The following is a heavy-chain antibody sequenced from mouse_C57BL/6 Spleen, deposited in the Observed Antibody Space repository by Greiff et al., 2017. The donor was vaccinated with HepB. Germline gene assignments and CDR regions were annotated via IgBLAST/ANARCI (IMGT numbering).Heavy chain of an antibody. D-gene: IGHD1-1*01. CDR2: IYPRSGNT. V-gene: IGHV1-81*01. Sequence: QVQLQQSGAELARPGASVKLSCKASGCTFTSYGISWVKQRTGQGLEWIGEIYPRSGNTYYNEKFKGKATLTADKSSSTAYMELRSLTSEDSAVYFCARRGYYYGSSYFDYWGQGTTLTVSS. CDR1: GCTFTSYG. CDR3: ARRGYYYGSSYFDY. J-gene: IGHJ2*01.